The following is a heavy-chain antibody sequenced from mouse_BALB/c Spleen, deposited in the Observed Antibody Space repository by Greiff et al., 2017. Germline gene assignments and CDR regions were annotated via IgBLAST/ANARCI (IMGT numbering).Heavy chain of an antibody. CDR2: ISSGSSTI. CDR3: ARGGNYGGFDY. V-gene: IGHV5-17*02. D-gene: IGHD2-1*01. CDR1: GFTFSSFG. J-gene: IGHJ2*01. Sequence: EVKLMESGGGLVQPGGSRKLSCAASGFTFSSFGMHWVRQAPEKGLEWVAYISSGSSTIYYAATVKGRFTISRDNPKNTLFLQMTSLRSEDTAMYYCARGGNYGGFDYWGQGTTLTVSS.